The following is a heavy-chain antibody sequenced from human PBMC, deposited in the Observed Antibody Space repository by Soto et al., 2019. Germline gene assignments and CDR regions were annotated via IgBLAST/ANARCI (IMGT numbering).Heavy chain of an antibody. CDR3: AKDYGDYVGAFDI. CDR1: GGSISSYY. J-gene: IGHJ3*02. V-gene: IGHV4-59*01. D-gene: IGHD4-17*01. CDR2: IYYSGST. Sequence: SETLSLTCTVSGGSISSYYWSWIRQPPGKGLEWIGCIYYSGSTNYNPSLKSRVTISVDTSKNQFSLKLSSVTAADTAVYYCAKDYGDYVGAFDIWGQGTMVTVSS.